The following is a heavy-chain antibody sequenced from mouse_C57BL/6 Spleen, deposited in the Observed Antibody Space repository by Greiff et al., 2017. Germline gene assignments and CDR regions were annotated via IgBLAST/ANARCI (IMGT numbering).Heavy chain of an antibody. Sequence: LVESGAELVKPGASVKISCKASGYAFSSYWMNWVKQRPGKGLEWIGQIYPGDGDTNYNGKFKGKATLTADKSSSTAYMQLSSLTSEDSAVYFCAGFNYYGSSYGDYWGQGTTLTVSS. V-gene: IGHV1-80*01. CDR2: IYPGDGDT. D-gene: IGHD1-1*01. CDR3: AGFNYYGSSYGDY. J-gene: IGHJ2*01. CDR1: GYAFSSYW.